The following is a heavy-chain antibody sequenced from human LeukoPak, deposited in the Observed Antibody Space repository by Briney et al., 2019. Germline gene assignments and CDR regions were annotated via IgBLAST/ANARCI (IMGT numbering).Heavy chain of an antibody. CDR1: GFTVTNNY. CDR2: IYSGGST. J-gene: IGHJ4*02. V-gene: IGHV3-66*01. Sequence: GGSLRLSCAASGFTVTNNYMTWVRQAPGKGLEWVSVIYSGGSTYYADSVKARFTISRDNSKNTLYLQMNSLRAEDTAVYYCAGSLAYCGGDCRLGDYWGQGTLVTVSS. CDR3: AGSLAYCGGDCRLGDY. D-gene: IGHD2-21*02.